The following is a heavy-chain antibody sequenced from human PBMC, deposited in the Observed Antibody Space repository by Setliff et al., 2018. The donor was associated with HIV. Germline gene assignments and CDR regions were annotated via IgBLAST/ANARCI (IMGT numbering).Heavy chain of an antibody. J-gene: IGHJ4*02. CDR3: ARAGYNSRPYYFDY. Sequence: SETLSLTCTVSGGSISSYFWSWIRQPPGKGLEWIGYVSSSGSTKYNPSLKSRAIISLDTSKNQFSLRLTSATAADTAVYYCARAGYNSRPYYFDYWVQGTLVTVSS. D-gene: IGHD6-13*01. CDR1: GGSISSYF. V-gene: IGHV4-59*08. CDR2: VSSSGST.